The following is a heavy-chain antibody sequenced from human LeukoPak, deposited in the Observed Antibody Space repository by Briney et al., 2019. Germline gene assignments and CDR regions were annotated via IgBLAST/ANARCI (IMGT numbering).Heavy chain of an antibody. CDR1: GGSISSSSYY. CDR3: ARQEYYYDSSGYPIGYGMDV. Sequence: PSETLSLTCTVSGGSISSSSYYWGWIRQPPGKGLEWIGSIYYSGSTYYNPSLKSRVTISVDTSKNQFSLKLSSVTAADTAVYYCARQEYYYDSSGYPIGYGMDVWGQGTMVSVSS. V-gene: IGHV4-39*01. CDR2: IYYSGST. D-gene: IGHD3-22*01. J-gene: IGHJ6*02.